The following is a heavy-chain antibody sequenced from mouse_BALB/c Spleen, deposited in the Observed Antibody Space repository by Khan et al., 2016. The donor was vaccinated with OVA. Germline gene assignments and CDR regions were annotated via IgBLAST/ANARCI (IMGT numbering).Heavy chain of an antibody. CDR2: INPNNGDS. V-gene: IGHV1S81*02. CDR3: TRAGYGSFAY. J-gene: IGHJ3*01. CDR1: GYTFSSSY. Sequence: QVQLQQSGAELVKTGASVKLSCKASGYTFSSSYLYWVKQRPGQGLEWIGEINPNNGDSNFNEKFKSKATLTVETFSYTASMHLSSLTAEDSADYYGTRAGYGSFAYWGQGTLVTVSA. D-gene: IGHD2-2*01.